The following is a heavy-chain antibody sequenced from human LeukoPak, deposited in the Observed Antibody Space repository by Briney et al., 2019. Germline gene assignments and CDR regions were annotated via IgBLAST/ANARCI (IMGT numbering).Heavy chain of an antibody. D-gene: IGHD2-2*01. CDR1: GYAFTSYG. Sequence: ASVKVSCKASGYAFTSYGISWVRQAPGQGLEWMGWISAYNGNTNYAQKLQGRVTMTTDTSTSTAYMELRRLRSDDTAVYYCARSSGRYCSSTSCARPFDYWGQGTLVTVSS. J-gene: IGHJ4*02. V-gene: IGHV1-18*01. CDR2: ISAYNGNT. CDR3: ARSSGRYCSSTSCARPFDY.